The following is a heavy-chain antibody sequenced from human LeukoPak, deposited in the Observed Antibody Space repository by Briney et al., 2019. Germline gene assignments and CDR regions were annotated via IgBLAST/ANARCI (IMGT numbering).Heavy chain of an antibody. V-gene: IGHV3-30*01. D-gene: IGHD6-6*01. J-gene: IGHJ4*02. CDR3: ARDYVSSSGAYIAY. Sequence: PGRSLRLSCAASGFTFSSYAMHWVRQAPGKGLEWVAVTSLDGSNKYYADSVKGRFTISRDNSKNTLYLQMNSLRAEDTAVYYCARDYVSSSGAYIAYWGQGALVTVSS. CDR1: GFTFSSYA. CDR2: TSLDGSNK.